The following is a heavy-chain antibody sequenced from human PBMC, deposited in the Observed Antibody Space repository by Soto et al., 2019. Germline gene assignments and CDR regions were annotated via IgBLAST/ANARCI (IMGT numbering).Heavy chain of an antibody. J-gene: IGHJ6*03. V-gene: IGHV1-69*02. CDR1: GGTFSSYT. CDR3: ARNDYYYYYMDV. Sequence: QVQLVQSGAEVKKPGSSVKVSCKASGGTFSSYTISWVRQAPGQGLEWMGRIIPILGIANYAQKFQGRVTITADKSTSTAYMELSSLRSEVTAVYYCARNDYYYYYMDVWGKGTTVTVSS. CDR2: IIPILGIA.